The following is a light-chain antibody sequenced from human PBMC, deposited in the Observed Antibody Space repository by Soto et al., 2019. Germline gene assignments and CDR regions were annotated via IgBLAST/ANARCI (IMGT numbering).Light chain of an antibody. CDR3: QQSSGIPYT. CDR1: QTISTY. J-gene: IGKJ2*01. CDR2: AAF. V-gene: IGKV1-39*01. Sequence: DIQMTQSPSSLSASVGDRVTITCRASQTISTYLNWYQQNPGKAPTLLIYAAFSLQSGVPSRFSGSRSGTDFTLTISSLQPEDFATYYCQQSSGIPYTFGQGTKLEIK.